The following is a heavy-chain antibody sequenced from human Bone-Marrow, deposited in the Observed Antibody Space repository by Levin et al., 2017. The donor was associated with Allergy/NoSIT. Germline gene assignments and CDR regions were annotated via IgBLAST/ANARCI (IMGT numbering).Heavy chain of an antibody. CDR3: ARDRNHYDSSSYYYRKDRYYGMDV. V-gene: IGHV3-33*01. D-gene: IGHD3-22*01. CDR1: GFTFSSYA. CDR2: IWYDGSNK. J-gene: IGHJ6*01. Sequence: GESLKISCAASGFTFSSYAIHWVRQAPGKGLEWVALIWYDGSNKYYADSVKGRFTISRDNSKNTLYLQMNSLRAEDTAVYYCARDRNHYDSSSYYYRKDRYYGMDVWGQGTTVTV.